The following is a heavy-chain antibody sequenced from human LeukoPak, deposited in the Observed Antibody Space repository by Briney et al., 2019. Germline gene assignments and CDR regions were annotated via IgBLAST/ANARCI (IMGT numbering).Heavy chain of an antibody. Sequence: SETLSLTCTVSGGSISSSSYYWGWIRQPPGKGLEWIGSIYYSGSTYYNPSLKSRVTISVDTSKNQFSLKLSSVTAADTAVYYCAGPGSRALDYWGQGTLVTVSS. V-gene: IGHV4-39*07. CDR2: IYYSGST. CDR3: AGPGSRALDY. CDR1: GGSISSSSYY. D-gene: IGHD6-13*01. J-gene: IGHJ4*02.